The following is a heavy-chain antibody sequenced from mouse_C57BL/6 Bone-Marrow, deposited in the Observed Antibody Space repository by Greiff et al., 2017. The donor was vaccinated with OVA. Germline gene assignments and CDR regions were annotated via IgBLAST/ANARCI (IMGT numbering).Heavy chain of an antibody. CDR2: RRNKANDSTT. D-gene: IGHD1-1*01. V-gene: IGHV7-1*01. CDR1: GFPFSDFY. J-gene: IGHJ1*03. Sequence: EVKLVESGGGLVQSGRSLRLSCATSGFPFSDFYMEWVRQAPGNGLEWIAARRNKANDSTTESSASVKGRLLVSRDTSQSILYRQMNALRAEDTAIYYCAREVTTVVATNNWYCDVWGTGTTVTVSS. CDR3: AREVTTVVATNNWYCDV.